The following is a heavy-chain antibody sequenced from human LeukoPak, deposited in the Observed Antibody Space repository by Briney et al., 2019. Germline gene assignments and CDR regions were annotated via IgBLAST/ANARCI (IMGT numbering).Heavy chain of an antibody. V-gene: IGHV1-8*01. J-gene: IGHJ4*02. CDR2: MNPSGGNT. D-gene: IGHD3-10*01. CDR1: GYTFTSYD. CDR3: ARGTHVLLCFGELLRGDAY. Sequence: ASVTVSCKASGYTFTSYDISWVRQAPGQGLEWMGWMNPSGGNTGYAQKFEGRVTMTRDTSISTAYMELNSLRSEDTAVYFCARGTHVLLCFGELLRGDAYWGQGTV.